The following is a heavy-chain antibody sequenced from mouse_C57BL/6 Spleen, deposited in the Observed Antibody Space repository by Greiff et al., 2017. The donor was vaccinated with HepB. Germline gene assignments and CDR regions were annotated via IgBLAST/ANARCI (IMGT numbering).Heavy chain of an antibody. Sequence: EVNVVESGGGLVKPGGSLKLSCAASGFTFSSYAMSWVRQTPEKRLEWVATISDGGSYTYYPDNVKGRLTISRDNAKNNLYLQMSHLKSEDTAMYYCARDLRRRGYFDYWGQGTTLTVSS. J-gene: IGHJ2*01. CDR2: ISDGGSYT. CDR1: GFTFSSYA. CDR3: ARDLRRRGYFDY. D-gene: IGHD2-12*01. V-gene: IGHV5-4*03.